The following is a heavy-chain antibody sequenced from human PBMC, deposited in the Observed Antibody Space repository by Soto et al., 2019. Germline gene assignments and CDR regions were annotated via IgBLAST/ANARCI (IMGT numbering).Heavy chain of an antibody. Sequence: PGGSLRLSCAASGFTFSSYIMNWVRQAPGKGLEWVSSISSSSSYIYYADSVKGRFTISRDNAKNSLYLQMNSLRAEDTAVYYCARDAADFYSNYVGFDYWGQGTLVTVSS. J-gene: IGHJ4*02. CDR1: GFTFSSYI. CDR3: ARDAADFYSNYVGFDY. D-gene: IGHD4-4*01. CDR2: ISSSSSYI. V-gene: IGHV3-21*01.